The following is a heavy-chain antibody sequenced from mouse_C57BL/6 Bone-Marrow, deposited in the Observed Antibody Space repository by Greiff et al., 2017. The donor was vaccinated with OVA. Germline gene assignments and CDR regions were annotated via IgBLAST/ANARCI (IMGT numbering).Heavy chain of an antibody. V-gene: IGHV1-55*01. CDR1: GYTFTSYW. CDR2: IYPGSGST. Sequence: QVQLQQPGAELVKPGASVKMSCKASGYTFTSYWITWVKQRPGQGLEWIGVIYPGSGSTNYNEKFKSKATLTVDTSSSTAYMQLSSLTSENASVYYCGDAMDYWGQGTSVTVSS. CDR3: GDAMDY. J-gene: IGHJ4*01.